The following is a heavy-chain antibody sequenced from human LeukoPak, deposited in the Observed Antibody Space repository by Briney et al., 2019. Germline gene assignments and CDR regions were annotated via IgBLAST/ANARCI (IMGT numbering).Heavy chain of an antibody. Sequence: PGGSLRLSCAASGFTVSNNYVTWVRQAPGKGLEWVSVIYTGGTTYYADSVKGRFTISRDNSKNTLYLQMNSLRAEDTAVYYCASTYDSSDYYYGGYFDYWGQGTLVTVSS. V-gene: IGHV3-53*01. D-gene: IGHD3-22*01. CDR2: IYTGGTT. J-gene: IGHJ4*02. CDR1: GFTVSNNY. CDR3: ASTYDSSDYYYGGYFDY.